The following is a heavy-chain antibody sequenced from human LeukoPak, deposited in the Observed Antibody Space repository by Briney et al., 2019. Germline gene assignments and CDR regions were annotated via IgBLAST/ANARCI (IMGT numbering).Heavy chain of an antibody. CDR3: ARGGGCGYENRKTYYYYYYMDV. D-gene: IGHD5-12*01. V-gene: IGHV4-34*01. Sequence: SETLSLTCAVYGGSFSGYYWSWIRQPPGKGLEWIGEINHSGSTNYNPSLKSRVTISVDTSKNQFSLKLSSVTAADTAVYYCARGGGCGYENRKTYYYYYYMDVWGKGTTVTVSS. CDR1: GGSFSGYY. J-gene: IGHJ6*03. CDR2: INHSGST.